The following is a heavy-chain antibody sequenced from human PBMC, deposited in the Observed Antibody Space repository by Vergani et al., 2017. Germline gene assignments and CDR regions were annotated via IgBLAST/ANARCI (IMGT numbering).Heavy chain of an antibody. V-gene: IGHV5-51*01. CDR1: GYSFTSYW. J-gene: IGHJ4*02. D-gene: IGHD3-22*01. CDR3: ARRVRYYDSSGYYLDY. CDR2: IYPGDSDT. Sequence: EVQLVQSGAEVKKPGESLKISCKGSGYSFTSYWIGWVRQMPGKGLEWMGIIYPGDSDTRYSPSFQGQVTISADKSISTAYLQWSSLKASDTAIYYCARRVRYYDSSGYYLDYWGQGTLVTVSS.